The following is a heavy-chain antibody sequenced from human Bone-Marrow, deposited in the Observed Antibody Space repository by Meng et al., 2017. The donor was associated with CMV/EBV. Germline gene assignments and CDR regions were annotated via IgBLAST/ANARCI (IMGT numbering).Heavy chain of an antibody. Sequence: EVQLVESGGGLVNPGASLRLSCAVSQLISRTYDMHWVRQAPGKGLEWVSSIGRSGTDVSYADSVKGRFTISRDIPKNSLYLQMNSLRAEDTAVYYCATDPNWGTLWGQGALVTVSS. CDR3: ATDPNWGTL. CDR2: IGRSGTDV. J-gene: IGHJ4*02. CDR1: QLISRTYD. V-gene: IGHV3-21*01. D-gene: IGHD7-27*01.